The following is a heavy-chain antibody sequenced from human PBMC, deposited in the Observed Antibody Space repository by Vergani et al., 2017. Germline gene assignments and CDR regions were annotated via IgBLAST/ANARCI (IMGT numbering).Heavy chain of an antibody. Sequence: QVQLQESGPGLVKPSQTLSLTCTVSGGSISSGDYYWSWIRQPPGKGLEWIGYNYYSGSTYYNPSLKSRVTISVETSKNQFSLKLNSVTAEDTAVYYCASAYRDYVIDYWGQGTLVTVSS. J-gene: IGHJ4*02. CDR3: ASAYRDYVIDY. V-gene: IGHV4-30-4*08. D-gene: IGHD4-17*01. CDR1: GGSISSGDYY. CDR2: NYYSGST.